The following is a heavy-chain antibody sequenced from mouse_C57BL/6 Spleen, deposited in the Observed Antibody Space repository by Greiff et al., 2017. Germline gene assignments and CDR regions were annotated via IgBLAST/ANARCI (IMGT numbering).Heavy chain of an antibody. CDR2: IRNKANNHAT. Sequence: EVKLEESGGGLVQPGGSMKLSCAASGFTFSDAWMDWVRQSPEKGLEWVAEIRNKANNHATYYAESVKGRFTISRDDSKSSVYLQMNSLRAEDTGIYYCTRNPLTVVATRGYFDVWGTGTTVTVSS. CDR3: TRNPLTVVATRGYFDV. CDR1: GFTFSDAW. V-gene: IGHV6-6*01. J-gene: IGHJ1*03. D-gene: IGHD1-1*01.